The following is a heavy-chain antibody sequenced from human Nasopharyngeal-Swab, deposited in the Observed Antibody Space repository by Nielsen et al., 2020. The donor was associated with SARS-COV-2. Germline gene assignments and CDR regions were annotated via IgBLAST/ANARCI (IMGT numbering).Heavy chain of an antibody. Sequence: WIRQPPGKGLEWVAIVWFDGTNKYYADSVKGRFTISRDSSKNTLYLQMNSLRAEDAAVYYCARVSWFTFCYWIFDYWGQGTLVTVSS. CDR3: ARVSWFTFCYWIFDY. CDR2: VWFDGTNK. J-gene: IGHJ4*02. V-gene: IGHV3-33*01. D-gene: IGHD3-10*01.